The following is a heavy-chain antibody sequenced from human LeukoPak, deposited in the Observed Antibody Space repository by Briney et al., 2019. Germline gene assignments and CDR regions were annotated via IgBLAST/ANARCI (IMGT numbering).Heavy chain of an antibody. J-gene: IGHJ4*02. CDR2: ISAYNGNT. CDR3: ARGEYSSSWYGFRY. CDR1: GYTFTSYG. V-gene: IGHV1-18*01. Sequence: AASVKVSCKASGYTFTSYGISWVRQAPGQGLEWMGWISAYNGNTNYAQKLQGRVTMTTDTSTSTAYMELRSLRSDDTAVYYCARGEYSSSWYGFRYWGQGTLVTVSS. D-gene: IGHD6-13*01.